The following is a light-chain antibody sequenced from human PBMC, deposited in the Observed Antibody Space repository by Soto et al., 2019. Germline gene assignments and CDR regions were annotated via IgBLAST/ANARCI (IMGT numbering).Light chain of an antibody. CDR1: QSVSSH. CDR2: GAS. V-gene: IGKV3-11*01. Sequence: EIVLTQSPGTLSLSPGERATLSCRASQSVSSHLAWYQQKPGQPPRLLIYGASTRATGIPARFSGSGSGTEFTLTISSLEPEDFAVYYCQQRSNWPITFGQGTRLEIK. CDR3: QQRSNWPIT. J-gene: IGKJ5*01.